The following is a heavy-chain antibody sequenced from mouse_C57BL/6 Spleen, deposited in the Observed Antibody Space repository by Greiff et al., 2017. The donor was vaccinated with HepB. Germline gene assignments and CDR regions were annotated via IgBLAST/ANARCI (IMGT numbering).Heavy chain of an antibody. CDR1: GFNIKDDY. CDR2: IDPENGDT. V-gene: IGHV14-4*01. J-gene: IGHJ3*01. D-gene: IGHD2-12*01. CDR3: TKGGPIYDGFAY. Sequence: EVQLQQSGAELVRPGASVKLSCTASGFNIKDDYMHWVKQRPEQGLEWIGWIDPENGDTEYASKFQGKATITADTSSNTAYMQLSSLTSEDTAVYYCTKGGPIYDGFAYWGQRTLVTVSA.